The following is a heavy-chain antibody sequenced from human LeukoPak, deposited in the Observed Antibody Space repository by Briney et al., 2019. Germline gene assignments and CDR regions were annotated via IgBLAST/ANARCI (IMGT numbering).Heavy chain of an antibody. J-gene: IGHJ6*02. D-gene: IGHD1-26*01. Sequence: SQTLSLTCGISGDSVSSNSAAWDWIRQSPSRGLEWLGRTYYRSKWYNDYAVSVKSRLTINPDTSKNQLSLQLNSVTPEDTAVYYCARGVGATTDYYYGLDVWGQGTTVTVSS. CDR3: ARGVGATTDYYYGLDV. CDR2: TYYRSKWYN. CDR1: GDSVSSNSAA. V-gene: IGHV6-1*01.